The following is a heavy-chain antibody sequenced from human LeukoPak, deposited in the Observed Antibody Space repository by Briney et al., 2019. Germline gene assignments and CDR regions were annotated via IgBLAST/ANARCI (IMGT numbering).Heavy chain of an antibody. CDR2: IYPRDGST. Sequence: ASVKVSCKASGYTFTSNYIHWVRQAPGQGLEWMGMIYPRDGSTSYAPKFRGRVTVTRDTSTSTVHMELSGLRSEDTAVYYCARDQEGFDYWGQGTLVTVSS. CDR1: GYTFTSNY. J-gene: IGHJ4*02. CDR3: ARDQEGFDY. V-gene: IGHV1-46*01.